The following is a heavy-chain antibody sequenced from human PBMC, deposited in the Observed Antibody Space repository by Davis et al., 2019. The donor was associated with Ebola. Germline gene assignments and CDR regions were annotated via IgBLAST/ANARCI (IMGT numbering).Heavy chain of an antibody. Sequence: GESLKISCAASGFTFTNYAMDWVRQAPGKGLEWLSAISADAASTYYADSVKGRFTISRDISTNTVYLQMSSLGVADTALYYCARELGYGSGVDYWGQGTLVTVSS. J-gene: IGHJ4*02. D-gene: IGHD3-10*01. CDR2: ISADAAST. CDR1: GFTFTNYA. CDR3: ARELGYGSGVDY. V-gene: IGHV3-23*01.